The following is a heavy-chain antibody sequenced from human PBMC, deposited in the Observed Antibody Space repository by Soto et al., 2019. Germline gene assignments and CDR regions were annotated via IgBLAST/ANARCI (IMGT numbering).Heavy chain of an antibody. CDR1: GYTFTSYY. Sequence: ASVKVSCKASGYTFTSYYMHWVRQAPGQGLEWMGIINPSGGSTSYAQKFQGRVTMTRDTSTSTVYMELSSLRSEGTAVYYCARDLLVGPYCSSTSCSPGDYYYYGMDVWGQGTTVTVSS. V-gene: IGHV1-46*01. J-gene: IGHJ6*02. D-gene: IGHD2-2*01. CDR3: ARDLLVGPYCSSTSCSPGDYYYYGMDV. CDR2: INPSGGST.